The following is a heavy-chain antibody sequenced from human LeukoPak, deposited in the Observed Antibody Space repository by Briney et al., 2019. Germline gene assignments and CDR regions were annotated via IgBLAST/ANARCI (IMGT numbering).Heavy chain of an antibody. D-gene: IGHD6-6*01. J-gene: IGHJ4*02. V-gene: IGHV3-7*01. Sequence: GGSLRLSCAASGFTFSSYWMSWFRQAPGKGLEWVANIKQDGSEKHYVDSVKGRFTISRDNAQKSLFLHMNSLRVEDTAVYYCARGSEYTSSTNYYFDYWGQGTLVTVSS. CDR3: ARGSEYTSSTNYYFDY. CDR1: GFTFSSYW. CDR2: IKQDGSEK.